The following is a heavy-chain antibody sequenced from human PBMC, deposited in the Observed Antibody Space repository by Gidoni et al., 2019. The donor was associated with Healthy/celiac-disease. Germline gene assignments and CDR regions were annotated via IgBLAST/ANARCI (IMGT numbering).Heavy chain of an antibody. J-gene: IGHJ4*02. Sequence: EVQLVEPGGGLVQPGGSLRLSCAASGFTFSSYSMNWVRQAPGKGLEWVSYISSSRSTIYYADSVKGRFTISRDNAKNSLYLQMNSLRDEDTAVYYCARKDDFWSGYYKYWGQGTLVTVSS. CDR3: ARKDDFWSGYYKY. D-gene: IGHD3-3*01. CDR2: ISSSRSTI. CDR1: GFTFSSYS. V-gene: IGHV3-48*02.